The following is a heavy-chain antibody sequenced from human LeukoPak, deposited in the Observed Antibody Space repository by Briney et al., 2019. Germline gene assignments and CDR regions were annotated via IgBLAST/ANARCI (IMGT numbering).Heavy chain of an antibody. Sequence: SETLSLTCTVSGGSISSSSYYWGWIRQPPGKGLEWIGSIYYSGSTYYNPSLKSRVTISVDTSKNQFSLKLSSVTAADTAVYYCARRRGDYGETGNYGMDVWGQGTTVTVSS. D-gene: IGHD4-17*01. CDR3: ARRRGDYGETGNYGMDV. V-gene: IGHV4-39*07. CDR2: IYYSGST. J-gene: IGHJ6*02. CDR1: GGSISSSSYY.